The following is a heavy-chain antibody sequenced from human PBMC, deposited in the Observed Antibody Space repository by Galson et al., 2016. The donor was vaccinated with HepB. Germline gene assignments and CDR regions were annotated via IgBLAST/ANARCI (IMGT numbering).Heavy chain of an antibody. Sequence: SLRLSCAASGFTFSDFYMGWMRLAPGKGLEWISYISQTGAGKHYGDSVKGRFTISRDNTQNSLYLEMTSLRVEDTARYYCAEWSGGYDSWGQGTLVTVSS. CDR2: ISQTGAGK. CDR1: GFTFSDFY. CDR3: AEWSGGYDS. J-gene: IGHJ4*02. D-gene: IGHD3-16*01. V-gene: IGHV3-11*01.